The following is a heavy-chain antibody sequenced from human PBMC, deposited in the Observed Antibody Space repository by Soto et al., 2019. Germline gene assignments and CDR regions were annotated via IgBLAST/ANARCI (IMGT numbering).Heavy chain of an antibody. D-gene: IGHD3-10*01. CDR1: GGSISSGGFY. CDR2: IYNSGST. Sequence: PSETLSLTCTVSGGSISSGGFYWSWIRQHPGKGLEWIGNIYNSGSTYYNPSLKSRVTISVDTSKNQFSLKLGSVTAADTAVYFCAREYLVQKKVVSMVRGLYNWFDPWGQGALVTVSS. V-gene: IGHV4-31*03. CDR3: AREYLVQKKVVSMVRGLYNWFDP. J-gene: IGHJ5*02.